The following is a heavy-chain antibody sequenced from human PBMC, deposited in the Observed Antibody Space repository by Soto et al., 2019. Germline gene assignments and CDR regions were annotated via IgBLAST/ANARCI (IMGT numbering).Heavy chain of an antibody. V-gene: IGHV4-59*12. CDR1: GGSMLSYY. Sequence: SETLSLTCTVSGGSMLSYYWSWIRQPPGKGLEWIGYIFHGGSTYYNPSLRSRVTISVDRSRTQFSLKMSSVTAADTAVYYCARGRVVVPAAVMFNCLDPWGQGALVTVSS. CDR3: ARGRVVVPAAVMFNCLDP. D-gene: IGHD2-2*01. J-gene: IGHJ5*02. CDR2: IFHGGST.